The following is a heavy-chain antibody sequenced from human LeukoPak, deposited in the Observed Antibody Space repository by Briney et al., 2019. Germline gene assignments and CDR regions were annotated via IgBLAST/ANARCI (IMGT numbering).Heavy chain of an antibody. J-gene: IGHJ6*02. D-gene: IGHD2-2*01. CDR1: GVSISSGSYY. CDR2: IYYSGTT. Sequence: SETLSLTCAVSGVSISSGSYYWSWLRQPPGKGLEWIGYIYYSGTTNYNPSLETRVTISIDRPKNQFSLKLASVTAADTAVYYCAREKLSTSWYGGSRDYRHYFYGMDVWGQGTTVTVSS. CDR3: AREKLSTSWYGGSRDYRHYFYGMDV. V-gene: IGHV4-61*01.